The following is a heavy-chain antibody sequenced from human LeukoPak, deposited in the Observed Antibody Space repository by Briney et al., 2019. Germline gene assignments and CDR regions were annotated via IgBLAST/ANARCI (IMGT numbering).Heavy chain of an antibody. CDR2: IGSGSVDK. CDR3: AKDIVGGGDDY. V-gene: IGHV3-21*01. D-gene: IGHD2-21*02. Sequence: GGSLRLSCAASGFSFNIYAMGWVRQAPGKGLEWVSVIGSGSVDKHYADTVRGRFTISRDNAKNSIYLQMNSLRVEDTAVYYCAKDIVGGGDDYWGQGTLVIVSS. CDR1: GFSFNIYA. J-gene: IGHJ4*02.